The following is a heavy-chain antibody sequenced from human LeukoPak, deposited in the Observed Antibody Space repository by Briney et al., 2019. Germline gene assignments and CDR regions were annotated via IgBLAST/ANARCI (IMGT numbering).Heavy chain of an antibody. V-gene: IGHV1-69*13. Sequence: SVKVSCKASGGTFSSYAISWVRQAPGQGLEWMGGIIPIFGTANYAQKFQGRVAITADESTSTAYMELSSLRSEDTAVYYCARASMTGITGSDAFDIWGQGTMVTVSS. CDR2: IIPIFGTA. CDR1: GGTFSSYA. D-gene: IGHD1-20*01. J-gene: IGHJ3*02. CDR3: ARASMTGITGSDAFDI.